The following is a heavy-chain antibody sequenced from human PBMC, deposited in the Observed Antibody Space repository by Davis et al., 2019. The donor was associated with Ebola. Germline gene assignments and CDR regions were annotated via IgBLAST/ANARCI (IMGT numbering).Heavy chain of an antibody. CDR2: IKQDGGDK. D-gene: IGHD1-26*01. V-gene: IGHV3-7*01. CDR1: GFAFSDYW. J-gene: IGHJ4*02. CDR3: ARRSGSFDY. Sequence: PGGSLRLSCVASGFAFSDYWMTWVRQAPGKGLEWVANIKQDGGDKFYVDSVKGRFTISRDNAKNSLYLQMNSLRAEDTAVYYCARRSGSFDYWGQGTLVTVSS.